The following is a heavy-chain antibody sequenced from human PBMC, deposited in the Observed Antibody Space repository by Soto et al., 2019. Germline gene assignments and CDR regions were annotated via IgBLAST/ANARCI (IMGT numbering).Heavy chain of an antibody. D-gene: IGHD4-17*01. V-gene: IGHV1-69*08. J-gene: IGHJ4*02. CDR3: ARDILLAYGDSPDDY. CDR1: GGTFSSYT. CDR2: IIPILGIA. Sequence: QVQLVQSGAEVKKPGSSVKVSCKASGGTFSSYTISWVRQAPGQGLEWMGRIIPILGIANYAQKFQGRVTITADKSTSTAYMELSSLRSEDTAVYYCARDILLAYGDSPDDYWGQGTLVTVSS.